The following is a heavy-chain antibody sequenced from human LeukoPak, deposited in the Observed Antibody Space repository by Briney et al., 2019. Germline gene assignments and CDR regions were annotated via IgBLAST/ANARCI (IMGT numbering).Heavy chain of an antibody. CDR3: ATYNWEYEADY. Sequence: GGSLRLSCAASGFTFSNYWIYWVRQVPGKGLVWVSRISPDGKDTSHADSVTGRFTISRDNAKNTLYLQMNSLRAEDTAVYYCATYNWEYEADYWGQGTLVTVSS. V-gene: IGHV3-74*01. D-gene: IGHD1-20*01. J-gene: IGHJ4*02. CDR2: ISPDGKDT. CDR1: GFTFSNYW.